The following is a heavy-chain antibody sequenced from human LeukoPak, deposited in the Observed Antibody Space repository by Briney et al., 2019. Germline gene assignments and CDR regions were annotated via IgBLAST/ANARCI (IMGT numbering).Heavy chain of an antibody. V-gene: IGHV4-59*08. J-gene: IGHJ3*02. CDR2: MFYNVST. CDR1: GGSISSYY. Sequence: SETLSLTCTVSGGSISSYYWNWIRQPPGKGLEWIAYMFYNVSTNYSPSLKSRVAISVDTSKNQFSLKLISVTAADTAVYFCARQGSGRAFDIWGQGTMVTVSS. CDR3: ARQGSGRAFDI.